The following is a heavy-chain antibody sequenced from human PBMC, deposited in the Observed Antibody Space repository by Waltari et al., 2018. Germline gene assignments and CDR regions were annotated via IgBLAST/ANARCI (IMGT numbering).Heavy chain of an antibody. J-gene: IGHJ4*02. CDR2: SIPIRGIT. CDR1: GDTFTTYS. Sequence: QVQLVQSGAEVQKPGSSVKVSCKASGDTFTTYSISWVRQAPGKGLEWMGGSIPIRGITHYAEKFEGRVTITADKSTSTAYMELSTLRSDDTAVYYCARSPKIAVAATGAFDYWGQGTLVTASA. D-gene: IGHD6-19*01. CDR3: ARSPKIAVAATGAFDY. V-gene: IGHV1-69*10.